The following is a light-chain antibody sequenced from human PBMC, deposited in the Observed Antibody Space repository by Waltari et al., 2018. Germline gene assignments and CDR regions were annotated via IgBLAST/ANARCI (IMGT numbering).Light chain of an antibody. J-gene: IGLJ2*01. CDR2: EVS. V-gene: IGLV2-8*01. CDR1: SSDLGGYNY. Sequence: QSALTQPPSASGAPGQSVTISCTGTSSDLGGYNYVSWYQQHPGEAPKLLIYEVSKRPSGVPNRFSGSKSGNTASLTVSGLQAEDEGDYYCSSYAGRNTLFGGGTKLTVL. CDR3: SSYAGRNTL.